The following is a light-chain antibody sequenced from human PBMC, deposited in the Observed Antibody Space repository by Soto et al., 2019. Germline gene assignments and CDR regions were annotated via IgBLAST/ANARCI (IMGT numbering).Light chain of an antibody. CDR2: DAS. V-gene: IGKV3-11*01. CDR1: QSVDKY. J-gene: IGKJ1*01. Sequence: DIVMTQSPATLYLSPGERATPSCRASQSVDKYLVWYQQKPGQAPRLLIYDASNRATGIPARFSGSGSGTDFTLTISSLEPEDFAVYYCQQRGNRPPWTFGQGTKVDIK. CDR3: QQRGNRPPWT.